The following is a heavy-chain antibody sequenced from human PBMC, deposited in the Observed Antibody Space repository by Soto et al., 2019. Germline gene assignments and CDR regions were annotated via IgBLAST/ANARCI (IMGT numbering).Heavy chain of an antibody. V-gene: IGHV3-23*01. CDR2: ITGTGVSI. D-gene: IGHD6-6*01. CDR1: GFSFSGYA. J-gene: IGHJ4*02. CDR3: AKDSIPYSSSYDLDH. Sequence: EVQLLESGGGLVQPGGSLRLSCVASGFSFSGYAMSWVRQAPGKGLEWVSSITGTGVSIYYADSVRGRFTISRDNSKNTLYLQMSSLRAEDAARYYCAKDSIPYSSSYDLDHWGRGALVTVSS.